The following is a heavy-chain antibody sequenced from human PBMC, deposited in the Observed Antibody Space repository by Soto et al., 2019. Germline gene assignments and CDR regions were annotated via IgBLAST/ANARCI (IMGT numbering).Heavy chain of an antibody. Sequence: QAGGSLRLSCAASGFTFSSYEMNWVRQTPGKGLEWVSYISSSGSTMYYADSVKGRFTISRDNAKNSLYLQMNSLRAEDTAVYYCVRRYCSSTSCTFDFWGQGARVTVSS. J-gene: IGHJ4*02. V-gene: IGHV3-48*03. CDR1: GFTFSSYE. D-gene: IGHD2-2*01. CDR2: ISSSGSTM. CDR3: VRRYCSSTSCTFDF.